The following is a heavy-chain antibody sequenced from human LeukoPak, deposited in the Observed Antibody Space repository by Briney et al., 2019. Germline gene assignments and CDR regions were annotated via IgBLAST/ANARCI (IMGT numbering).Heavy chain of an antibody. J-gene: IGHJ4*02. CDR1: GYTFTNYY. D-gene: IGHD1-26*01. CDR3: ARDHNGSGSYYSDY. CDR2: INPSGGST. Sequence: ASVKVSCKASGYTFTNYYMHWVRQAPGQGLEWMGIINPSGGSTNYAQKFQGRVTMTRDMSMSTVHMELSSLRSEDTAVFYCARDHNGSGSYYSDYWGQGTLVTVSS. V-gene: IGHV1-46*01.